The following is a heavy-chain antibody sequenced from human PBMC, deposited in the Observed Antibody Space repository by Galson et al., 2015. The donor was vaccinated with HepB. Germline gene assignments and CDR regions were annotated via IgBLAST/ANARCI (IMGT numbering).Heavy chain of an antibody. J-gene: IGHJ6*02. CDR1: GFTVSSNY. D-gene: IGHD6-6*01. CDR2: IYSGGST. Sequence: SLRLSCAASGFTVSSNYMSWVRQAPGKGLEWVSVIYSGGSTYYADSVKGRFTISRDNSKNTLYLQMNSLRAEDTAVYYCARDSIAARPAAYYYYGMDVWGQGTTVTVSS. V-gene: IGHV3-66*02. CDR3: ARDSIAARPAAYYYYGMDV.